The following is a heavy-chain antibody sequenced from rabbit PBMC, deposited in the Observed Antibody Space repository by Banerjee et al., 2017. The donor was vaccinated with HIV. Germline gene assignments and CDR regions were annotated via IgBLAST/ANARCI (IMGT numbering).Heavy chain of an antibody. J-gene: IGHJ3*01. V-gene: IGHV1S47*01. CDR3: ARDLSQYGGSSGLGL. CDR2: IYSSNGDK. D-gene: IGHD8-1*01. CDR1: GSDISSNA. Sequence: QQQLVESGGGLVQPEGSLTLTCKASGSDISSNAMCWVRQAPGKGLELIACIYSSNGDKWYASWVNGRFTISRSTSLNTVDLKMTSLTAADTATYFCARDLSQYGGSSGLGLWGQGTLVT.